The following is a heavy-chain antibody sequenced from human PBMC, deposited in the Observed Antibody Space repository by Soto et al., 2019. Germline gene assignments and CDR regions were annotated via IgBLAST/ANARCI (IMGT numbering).Heavy chain of an antibody. CDR1: GYTFTSYA. J-gene: IGHJ6*02. CDR3: ASSAALPAVRTYYYYYYGMDV. D-gene: IGHD2-2*01. V-gene: IGHV1-3*01. CDR2: INAGNGNT. Sequence: GASVKVSCKASGYTFTSYAMHWVRQAPGQRLEWMGWINAGNGNTKYSQKFQGRVTITRDTSASTAYMELSSLRSEDTAVYYCASSAALPAVRTYYYYYYGMDVWGQGTTVTVSS.